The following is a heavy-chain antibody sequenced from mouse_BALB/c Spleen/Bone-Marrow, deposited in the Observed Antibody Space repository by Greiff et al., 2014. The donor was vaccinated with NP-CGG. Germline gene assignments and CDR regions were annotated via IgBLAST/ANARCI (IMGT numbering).Heavy chain of an antibody. CDR1: GYTFTSYC. CDR2: IYPGNVNT. Sequence: ESGPELVKPGASVRISCKASGYTFTSYCIHWVKQRPGQGLEWIGWIYPGNVNTKYNEKFKGKATLTADKSSSTAYMQLSSLTSEDSAVYFCARDYYGSSSFAYWGQGTLVTVSA. V-gene: IGHV1S56*01. CDR3: ARDYYGSSSFAY. D-gene: IGHD1-1*01. J-gene: IGHJ3*01.